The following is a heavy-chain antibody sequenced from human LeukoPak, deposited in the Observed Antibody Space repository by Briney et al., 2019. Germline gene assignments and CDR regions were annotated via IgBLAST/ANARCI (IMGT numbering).Heavy chain of an antibody. J-gene: IGHJ4*02. CDR3: VKDNPLDY. D-gene: IGHD1-14*01. CDR1: GFTFSNYG. CDR2: IRYDGNNK. V-gene: IGHV3-30*02. Sequence: AGSLRLSCGASGFTFSNYGMLWVRQAPGKGLEWVAFIRYDGNNKLYADSMKGRFTISRDNYKNTLYLHINSLRAEDTAVYYCVKDNPLDYWGQGTLVIVSS.